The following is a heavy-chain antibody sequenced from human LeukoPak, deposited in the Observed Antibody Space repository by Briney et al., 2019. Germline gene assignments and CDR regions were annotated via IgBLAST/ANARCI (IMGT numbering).Heavy chain of an antibody. J-gene: IGHJ4*02. V-gene: IGHV3-21*01. CDR3: ARDLDSSTTFDY. CDR2: ISSSSSYI. CDR1: GFTFSSYS. Sequence: GGSLRLSCAASGFTFSSYSMNWVRQAPGKGLEWVSSISSSSSYIYYADSVKGRFTISRDNAKNSLYLQMNSLRAEDTAVYYCARDLDSSTTFDYWGQGTLVTVSS. D-gene: IGHD2-2*01.